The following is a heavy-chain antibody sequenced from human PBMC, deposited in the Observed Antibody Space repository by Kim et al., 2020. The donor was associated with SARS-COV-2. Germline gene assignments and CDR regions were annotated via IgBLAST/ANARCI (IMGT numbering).Heavy chain of an antibody. CDR1: GFTFSSYA. D-gene: IGHD3-3*01. V-gene: IGHV3-23*01. CDR2: ISGSGGST. CDR3: AKGEGYVLRFLEWPGTFDY. J-gene: IGHJ4*02. Sequence: GGSLRLSCAASGFTFSSYAMSWVRQAPGKGLEWVSAISGSGGSTYYADSVKGRFTISRDNSKNTLYLQMNSLRAEDTAVYYCAKGEGYVLRFLEWPGTFDYWGQGTLVTVSS.